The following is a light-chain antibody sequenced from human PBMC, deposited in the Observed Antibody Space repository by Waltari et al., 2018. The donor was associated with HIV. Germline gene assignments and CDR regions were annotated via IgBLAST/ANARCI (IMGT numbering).Light chain of an antibody. V-gene: IGLV3-9*01. J-gene: IGLJ3*02. CDR2: NGR. CDR3: QVWHYSVV. Sequence: SCELSLTFTASEALGQTGRTTGGCRTVATGGVPWYQQGPGQAPLLVIFNGRNRPSGIPDRFSGSKSRNTATLTISGAQAGDEADYYCQVWHYSVVFGGGTKLTVL. CDR1: TVATGG.